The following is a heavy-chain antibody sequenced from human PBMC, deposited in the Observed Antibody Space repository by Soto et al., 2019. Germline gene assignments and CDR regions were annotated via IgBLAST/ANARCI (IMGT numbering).Heavy chain of an antibody. CDR1: GFPVASNY. Sequence: GGSVRLSCAASGFPVASNYMSLVRQPPGKGLEWVSFIYIGGRTYYADSAKGRFTISRDNSKKTLYLQMTSLRAEDTAVYYCGVATLTAGYSDYWGQGTLVTIYS. CDR2: IYIGGRT. D-gene: IGHD5-12*01. J-gene: IGHJ4*02. V-gene: IGHV3-53*01. CDR3: GVATLTAGYSDY.